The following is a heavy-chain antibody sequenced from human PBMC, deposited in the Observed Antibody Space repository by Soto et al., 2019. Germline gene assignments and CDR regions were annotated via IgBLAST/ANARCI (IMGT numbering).Heavy chain of an antibody. CDR1: GFTFSSYG. Sequence: QVQLVESGGGVVQPGRSLRLSCAASGFTFSSYGMHWVRQAPGKGLEWVAVIWYDGSNKYYADSVKGRFTISRDNSKNTLYLQMNSLRAEDTAVYYCAHEQQLVFQHWGQGTLITVSS. V-gene: IGHV3-33*06. CDR2: IWYDGSNK. D-gene: IGHD6-13*01. CDR3: AHEQQLVFQH. J-gene: IGHJ1*01.